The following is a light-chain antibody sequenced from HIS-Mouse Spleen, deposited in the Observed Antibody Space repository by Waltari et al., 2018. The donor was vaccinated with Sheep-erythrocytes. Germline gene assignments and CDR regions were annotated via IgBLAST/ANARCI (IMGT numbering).Light chain of an antibody. J-gene: IGLJ3*02. CDR2: SNN. CDR3: AAWDDSLNGPV. CDR1: RPNIGSTT. Sequence: QSVLPQPPSASGTPGQRVTTTCSASRPNIGSTTLNWYQQLPGTAPKLLIYSNNQRPSGVPGRFSGSKSGTSASLAISGLQSDDEADYYCAAWDDSLNGPVFGGGTKLTVL. V-gene: IGLV1-44*01.